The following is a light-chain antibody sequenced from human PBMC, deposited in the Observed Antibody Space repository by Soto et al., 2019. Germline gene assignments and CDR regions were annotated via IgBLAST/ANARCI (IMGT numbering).Light chain of an antibody. CDR3: QQYNSYPYT. Sequence: DIQMTQSPSTLSSSVGDRVTITCRASQSISSWLAWYQQKPGKAPRLLIYKASSLESGVPSRFSGSGSETEFTLTIGSLQPDDFATYYCQQYNSYPYTFGQGTKVEIK. CDR1: QSISSW. J-gene: IGKJ2*01. V-gene: IGKV1-5*03. CDR2: KAS.